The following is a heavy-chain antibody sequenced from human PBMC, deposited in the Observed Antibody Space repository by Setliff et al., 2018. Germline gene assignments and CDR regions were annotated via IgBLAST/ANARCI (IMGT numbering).Heavy chain of an antibody. Sequence: ASVKVSCKASGYTFTSYDINWVRQATGQGLEWMGWMNPNSGNTGYAQKFQGRVTMTTDTSTSTAYMELRSLRSDDTAVYYCARDFPPLYSSSFSDAFDTWGQGTMVTVSS. CDR2: MNPNSGNT. CDR1: GYTFTSYD. CDR3: ARDFPPLYSSSFSDAFDT. J-gene: IGHJ3*02. V-gene: IGHV1-8*02. D-gene: IGHD6-6*01.